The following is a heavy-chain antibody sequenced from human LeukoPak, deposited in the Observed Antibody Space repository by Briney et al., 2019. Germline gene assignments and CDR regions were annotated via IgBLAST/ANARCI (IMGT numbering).Heavy chain of an antibody. CDR3: ARFRPSAYYYDSSGPAFDY. CDR1: GGTFSSYA. J-gene: IGHJ4*02. Sequence: SVKVSCKASGGTFSSYAISWVRQAPGQGLEWMGGIIPIFGTANYAQKFQGRVTITADESTSTAYMELSSLRSEDTAVYYCARFRPSAYYYDSSGPAFDYWGQGTLVTVSS. D-gene: IGHD3-22*01. CDR2: IIPIFGTA. V-gene: IGHV1-69*13.